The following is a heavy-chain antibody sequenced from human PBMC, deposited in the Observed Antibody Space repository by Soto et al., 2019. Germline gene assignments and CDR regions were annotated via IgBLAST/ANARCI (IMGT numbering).Heavy chain of an antibody. CDR2: ISANGQGI. Sequence: GGSLRLSCPASGFTFTYYALIWVRQAPGKGLEWVSAISANGQGIYYADSVRGRFTISRDNSKNTVFLHMDSLRAEDTAVYYCAKDRDYPRDQFHYWGQGTLVTVSS. D-gene: IGHD2-2*01. J-gene: IGHJ4*02. V-gene: IGHV3-23*01. CDR3: AKDRDYPRDQFHY. CDR1: GFTFTYYA.